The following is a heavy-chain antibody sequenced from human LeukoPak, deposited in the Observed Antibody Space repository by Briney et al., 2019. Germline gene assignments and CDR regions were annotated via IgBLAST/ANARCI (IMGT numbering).Heavy chain of an antibody. CDR3: ARSHQDGIAAAGIGY. V-gene: IGHV3-30*04. CDR1: GFAFSSYA. J-gene: IGHJ4*02. CDR2: ISYDGITE. D-gene: IGHD6-13*01. Sequence: GGSLRLSCAASGFAFSSYAMHWVRQAPGKGLEWVAIISYDGITEDYADSVKGRFTISRDNSKNTLYLQMNSLRAEDTAVYYCARSHQDGIAAAGIGYWGQGTLVTVSS.